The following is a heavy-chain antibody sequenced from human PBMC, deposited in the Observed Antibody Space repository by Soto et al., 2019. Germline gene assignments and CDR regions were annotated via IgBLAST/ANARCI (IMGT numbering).Heavy chain of an antibody. D-gene: IGHD2-2*01. J-gene: IGHJ4*02. CDR3: ARDWGRYQLLR. V-gene: IGHV4-4*02. CDR1: GASISSDYW. Sequence: QVQLQESGPGLVKPSGTLSLTCAVSGASISSDYWWSWVRQPPGKGLEWIGDSHHSGSTNYNPSLKSRVTLSVGKAKNQFSLKLSSVTAADTAVYYCARDWGRYQLLRWGQGTLVTVSS. CDR2: SHHSGST.